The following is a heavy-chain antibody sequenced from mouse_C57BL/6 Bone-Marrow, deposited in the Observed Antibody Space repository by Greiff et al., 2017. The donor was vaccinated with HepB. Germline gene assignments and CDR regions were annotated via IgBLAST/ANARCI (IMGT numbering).Heavy chain of an antibody. CDR3: ARDHRVDWYFDV. CDR2: ISDGGSYT. V-gene: IGHV5-4*01. CDR1: GFTFSSYA. J-gene: IGHJ1*03. Sequence: EVKLMESGGGLVKPGGSLKLSCAASGFTFSSYAMSWVRQTPEKRLEWVATISDGGSYTYYPDNVKGRFTISRDNAKNNLYLQMSHLKSEETAMYYCARDHRVDWYFDVWGTGTTVTVSS.